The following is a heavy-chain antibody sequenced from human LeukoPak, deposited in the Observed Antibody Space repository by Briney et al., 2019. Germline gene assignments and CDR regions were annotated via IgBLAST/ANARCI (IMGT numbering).Heavy chain of an antibody. CDR1: GGSISSSSYY. CDR2: IYYSGST. V-gene: IGHV4-39*07. CDR3: ARARKPYYYYYMDV. Sequence: SETLSLTCTVSGGSISSSSYYWGWIRQPPGKGLEWIGSIYYSGSTYYNPSLKSRVTISVDTSKNQFSLKLSSVTAADTAVYYCARARKPYYYYYMDVWGKGTTVTVSS. D-gene: IGHD1-14*01. J-gene: IGHJ6*03.